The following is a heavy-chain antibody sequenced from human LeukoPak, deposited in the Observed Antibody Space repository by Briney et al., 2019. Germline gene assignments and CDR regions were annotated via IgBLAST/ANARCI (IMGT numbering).Heavy chain of an antibody. D-gene: IGHD4-17*01. CDR3: AKPIMTTVTTLGLYFDY. J-gene: IGHJ4*02. CDR1: GFTFSSYA. Sequence: GGSLRLSCAASGFTFSSYAMNWVRQAPGKGLEWVSGISGSRGRTYYADSVKGRFTISRDNSKSTLYLQMNSLRAEDTAVYYCAKPIMTTVTTLGLYFDYWGQGALVTVSS. V-gene: IGHV3-23*01. CDR2: ISGSRGRT.